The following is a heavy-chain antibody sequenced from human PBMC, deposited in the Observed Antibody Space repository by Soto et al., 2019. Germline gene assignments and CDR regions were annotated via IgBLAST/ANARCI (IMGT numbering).Heavy chain of an antibody. CDR1: GGSISSYY. V-gene: IGHV4-4*07. CDR3: ARGVALTEGVDRDAPDKYFLDS. Sequence: SETLSLTCTVSGGSISSYYWSWIRQPAGKGLEWIGRIYTSGSTNYNPSLKSRVTMSVDTSKNQFSLKLSSVTAADTAVYYCARGVALTEGVDRDAPDKYFLDSWGRGTLVTVSA. J-gene: IGHJ4*02. CDR2: IYTSGST.